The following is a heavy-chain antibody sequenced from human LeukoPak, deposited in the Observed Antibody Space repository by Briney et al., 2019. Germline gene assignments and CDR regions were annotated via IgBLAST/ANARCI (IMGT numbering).Heavy chain of an antibody. J-gene: IGHJ2*01. CDR2: IYTSGST. Sequence: SETLSLTCTVSGGSISSYYWGWIRQPAGKGLEWIGRIYTSGSTNYNPSLKSRVTMSVDTSKNQFSLKLSSVTAADTAVYYCARDLTVTGDWYFDLWGRGTLVTVSS. CDR3: ARDLTVTGDWYFDL. CDR1: GGSISSYY. D-gene: IGHD4-17*01. V-gene: IGHV4-4*07.